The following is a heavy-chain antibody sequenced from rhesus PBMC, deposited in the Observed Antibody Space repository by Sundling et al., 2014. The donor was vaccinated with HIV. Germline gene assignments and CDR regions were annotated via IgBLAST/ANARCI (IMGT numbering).Heavy chain of an antibody. Sequence: QVQLQESGPGVVKPSETLSLTCDVSGGSISDRYRWNWIRQPPGKGLEWIGYIYGSTTSTNYNPSLKSRVTISKDTSKKQFSLKLTSVTAADAAVYYCARHRGYCTSGSCYVLDCDVWGQGALVTVSS. J-gene: IGHJ1*01. D-gene: IGHD2-2*01. CDR3: ARHRGYCTSGSCYVLDCDV. V-gene: IGHV4S10*01. CDR2: IYGSTTST. CDR1: GGSISDRYR.